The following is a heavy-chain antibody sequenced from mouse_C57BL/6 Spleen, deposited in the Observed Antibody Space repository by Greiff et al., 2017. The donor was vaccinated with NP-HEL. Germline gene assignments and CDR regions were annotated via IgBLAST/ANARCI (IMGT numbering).Heavy chain of an antibody. J-gene: IGHJ2*01. Sequence: ARLRQPGAGLVKPGASGKRSCKASGYTFPSSWMPWVRQRPGRGLGGIGRIDPNRGGTKYNEKFKSKATLTVDKPSSTAYMQLSSLTSEDSAVYYCARGYGNYEYYFDYWGQGTTLTVSS. D-gene: IGHD2-1*01. CDR1: GYTFPSSW. CDR3: ARGYGNYEYYFDY. V-gene: IGHV1-72*01. CDR2: IDPNRGGT.